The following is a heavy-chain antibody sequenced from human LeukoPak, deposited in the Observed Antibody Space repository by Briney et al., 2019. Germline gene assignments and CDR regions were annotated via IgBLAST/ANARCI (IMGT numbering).Heavy chain of an antibody. CDR2: ISSDAKTV. V-gene: IGHV3-48*01. J-gene: IGHJ4*02. CDR1: GFTFSSYA. D-gene: IGHD5-18*01. CDR3: ARVGSRYGPPNS. Sequence: GGSLRLSCAASGFTFSSYAMSWVRQAPGKGLEWVSYISSDAKTVDYADSVKGRFTISRDNAKNSLYLQMSSLSADDTAVYYCARVGSRYGPPNSWGQGTLVTVSS.